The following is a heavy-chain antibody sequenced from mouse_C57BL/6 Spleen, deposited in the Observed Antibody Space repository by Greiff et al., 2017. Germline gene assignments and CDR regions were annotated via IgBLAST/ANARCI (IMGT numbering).Heavy chain of an antibody. CDR3: TRDIITTVEGYFDV. CDR2: ISRGGDYI. V-gene: IGHV5-9-1*02. D-gene: IGHD1-1*01. J-gene: IGHJ1*03. Sequence: DVKLVESGEGLVKPGGSLKLSCAASGFTFSSYAMSWVRQTPEKRLEWVAYISRGGDYIYYADTVKGRFTISSDNARNTLYLQMSSLKSEDTAMYYGTRDIITTVEGYFDVWGTGTTVTVSS. CDR1: GFTFSSYA.